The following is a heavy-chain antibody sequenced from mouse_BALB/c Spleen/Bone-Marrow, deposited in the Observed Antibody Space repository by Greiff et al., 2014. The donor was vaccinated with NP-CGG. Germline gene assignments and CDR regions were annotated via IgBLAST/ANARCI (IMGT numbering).Heavy chain of an antibody. CDR3: ARSGERYGAMDY. CDR1: GFTFSDYY. Sequence: EVNLVESGGGLVKPGGSLKLSCAASGFTFSDYYMYWVRQTPEKRLEWVATISDGGGYTYYPDSVWGRFTISRDNAKNNLYLQMCSLKSEDTAMYYCARSGERYGAMDYWGQGTSVTVFS. J-gene: IGHJ4*01. D-gene: IGHD2-10*02. CDR2: ISDGGGYT. V-gene: IGHV5-4*02.